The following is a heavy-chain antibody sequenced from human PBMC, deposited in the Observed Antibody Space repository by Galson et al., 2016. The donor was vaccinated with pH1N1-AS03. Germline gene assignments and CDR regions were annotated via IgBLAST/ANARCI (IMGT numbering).Heavy chain of an antibody. CDR1: GYSITTGHY. CDR2: AYYGENT. Sequence: ETLSLTCTVSGYSITTGHYWGWIRQPPGKGLEWIGSAYYGENTDYSPSLKSQVTISLDTSKNQFSLNLNSVTAADTAVYYCARSPRIISVAGKFPSRFDPWGQGTLVTVSS. CDR3: ARSPRIISVAGKFPSRFDP. J-gene: IGHJ5*02. D-gene: IGHD6-19*01. V-gene: IGHV4-38-2*02.